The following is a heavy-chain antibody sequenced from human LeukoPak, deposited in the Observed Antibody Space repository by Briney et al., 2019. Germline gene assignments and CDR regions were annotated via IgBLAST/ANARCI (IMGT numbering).Heavy chain of an antibody. V-gene: IGHV3-9*01. CDR3: AKDINYDSSGYFDY. CDR1: GFTFDDYA. J-gene: IGHJ4*02. Sequence: QSGGSLRPSCAASGFTFDDYAMHWVRHAPGKGLEWVSGITWNSGSIGYADSVKGRFTISRDNAKNSLYLQMNSLRAEDTALYYCAKDINYDSSGYFDYWGQGILVTVSS. CDR2: ITWNSGSI. D-gene: IGHD3-22*01.